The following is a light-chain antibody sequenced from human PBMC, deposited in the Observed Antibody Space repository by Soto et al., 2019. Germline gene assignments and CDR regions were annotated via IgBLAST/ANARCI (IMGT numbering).Light chain of an antibody. CDR3: SSYTSSSTRV. CDR2: EVS. J-gene: IGLJ1*01. CDR1: SSDVGAYDY. V-gene: IGLV2-14*03. Sequence: QSVLTQPASVSGSPGQSITISCTGTSSDVGAYDYVSLYQQHPDKAPKLMIYEVSNRPSGVSNRFSGSKSVHTATLTISGLQAEDEADYYCSSYTSSSTRVFGTGTKVTVL.